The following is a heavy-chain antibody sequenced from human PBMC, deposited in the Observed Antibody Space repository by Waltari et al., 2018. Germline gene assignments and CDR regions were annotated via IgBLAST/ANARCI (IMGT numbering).Heavy chain of an antibody. Sequence: QVQLVQSGAEVKKPGSSVKVSCKASGGTFSSYAISWVRQAPGQGLAWMGGIIPIFGTANDAQKVQGRVTITTDESTSTAYMERSSLRSEDTAVYYCAREVVPAAGHYYYYMDVWGKGTTVTVSS. CDR3: AREVVPAAGHYYYYMDV. V-gene: IGHV1-69*05. J-gene: IGHJ6*03. D-gene: IGHD2-2*01. CDR2: IIPIFGTA. CDR1: GGTFSSYA.